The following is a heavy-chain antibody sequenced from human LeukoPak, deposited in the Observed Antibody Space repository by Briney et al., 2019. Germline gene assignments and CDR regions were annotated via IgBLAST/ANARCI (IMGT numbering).Heavy chain of an antibody. CDR3: ARDASSGSYYPLYFDY. CDR1: GCTFSSYS. CDR2: ISSSSSYI. J-gene: IGHJ4*02. D-gene: IGHD3-10*01. Sequence: GGSLRLSCAASGCTFSSYSMNWVRQAPGKGLEWVSSISSSSSYIYYADSAKGRFTISRDNAKNSLYLQMNSLRAEDTAVYYCARDASSGSYYPLYFDYWGQGTLVTVSS. V-gene: IGHV3-21*01.